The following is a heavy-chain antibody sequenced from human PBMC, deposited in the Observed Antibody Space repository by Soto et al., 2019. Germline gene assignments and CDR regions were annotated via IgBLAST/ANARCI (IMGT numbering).Heavy chain of an antibody. CDR2: MFHSGST. Sequence: QLQLQESGPGLMKPSETLSLTCTVSGGSLSSSDYNWGWIRQPPGKGLEWIASMFHSGSTYYNPSLKSRVTLSINTSQTQFSLKLNSVTAADTAVYYCARTIFPPSNWFDPWGQGTLVTVSS. V-gene: IGHV4-39*01. D-gene: IGHD3-9*01. J-gene: IGHJ5*02. CDR3: ARTIFPPSNWFDP. CDR1: GGSLSSSDYN.